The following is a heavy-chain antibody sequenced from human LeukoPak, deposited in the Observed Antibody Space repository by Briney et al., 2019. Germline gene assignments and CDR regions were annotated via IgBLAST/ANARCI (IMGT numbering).Heavy chain of an antibody. CDR3: ARGGYNLYYFDY. CDR1: GGSFSGYY. CDR2: INHSGST. D-gene: IGHD5-24*01. J-gene: IGHJ4*02. V-gene: IGHV4-34*01. Sequence: PSETLSLTCAVYGGSFSGYYWSWIRQPPGKGLEWIGEINHSGSTNYNPSLKRRVTISVDTSKNQFSLKLSSVTAADTAVYYCARGGYNLYYFDYWGQGTLVTVSS.